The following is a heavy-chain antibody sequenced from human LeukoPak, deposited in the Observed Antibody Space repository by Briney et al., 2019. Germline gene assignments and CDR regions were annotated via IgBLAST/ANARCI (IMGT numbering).Heavy chain of an antibody. CDR3: ARDRGGSSGYQQLDS. CDR1: GFVSRNFN. D-gene: IGHD3-22*01. V-gene: IGHV3-21*01. Sequence: GGSLRLSCAASGFVSRNFNMNWVRQAPGKALEWVSLITGSGTYYAESVRGRFSMSRDNAKNSLYLQMNNLRAEDTAVYYCARDRGGSSGYQQLDSWGQGTLVTVSS. CDR2: ITGSGTY. J-gene: IGHJ4*02.